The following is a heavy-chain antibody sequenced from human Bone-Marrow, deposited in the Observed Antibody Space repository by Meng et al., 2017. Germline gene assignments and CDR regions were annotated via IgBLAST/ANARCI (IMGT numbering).Heavy chain of an antibody. J-gene: IGHJ4*02. CDR3: ARLQGVAGTSQRFDY. Sequence: GGSLRLSCAASGFTFSSYSMNWVRQAPGKGLEWVSSISSSSSYIYYADSVKGRFTISRDNAKNSLYLQMNSLRAEDTAVYYCARLQGVAGTSQRFDYWGQGTLVTVSS. CDR2: ISSSSSYI. V-gene: IGHV3-21*01. D-gene: IGHD6-19*01. CDR1: GFTFSSYS.